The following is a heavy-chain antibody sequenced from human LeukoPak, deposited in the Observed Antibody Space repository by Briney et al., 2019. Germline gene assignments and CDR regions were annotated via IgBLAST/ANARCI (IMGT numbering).Heavy chain of an antibody. CDR2: ISGSGGST. CDR3: AKPHSGGGYYDVPYYFDY. V-gene: IGHV3-23*01. Sequence: GGSLRLSCAASGFTFSSYAMSWVRQAPGKGLEWVSAISGSGGSTYYADSVKGRFTISRDNSKNTLYLQMSSLRAEDTAVYYCAKPHSGGGYYDVPYYFDYWGQGTLVTVSS. J-gene: IGHJ4*02. CDR1: GFTFSSYA. D-gene: IGHD3-22*01.